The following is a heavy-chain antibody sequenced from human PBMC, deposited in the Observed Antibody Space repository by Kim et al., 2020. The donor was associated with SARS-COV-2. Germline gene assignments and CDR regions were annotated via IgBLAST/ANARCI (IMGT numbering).Heavy chain of an antibody. CDR2: IRSKANSYAT. J-gene: IGHJ3*02. CDR3: TRVNPIPCGWYDAFDI. CDR1: GFTFSGST. D-gene: IGHD6-19*01. Sequence: GGSLRLSCAASGFTFSGSTMHWVRQASGKGLEWVGRIRSKANSYATAYAASVKNRFTISRDDSTNTAYLQMNSLKTEDTAVYYCTRVNPIPCGWYDAFDIWGQGTMVTVSS. V-gene: IGHV3-73*01.